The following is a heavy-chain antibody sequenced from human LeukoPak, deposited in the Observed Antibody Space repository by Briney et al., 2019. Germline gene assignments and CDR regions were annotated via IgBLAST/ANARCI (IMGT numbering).Heavy chain of an antibody. V-gene: IGHV4-31*03. CDR2: IYYSGST. D-gene: IGHD3-10*01. J-gene: IGHJ4*02. CDR3: ARDTSYGSGIDY. CDR1: GGSISSGGYY. Sequence: SETLSLTCTVSGGSISSGGYYWSWIRQHPGKGLEWTGYIYYSGSTYYNPSLKSRVTISVDTSKNQFSLKLSSVTAADTAVYYCARDTSYGSGIDYWGQGTLVTVSS.